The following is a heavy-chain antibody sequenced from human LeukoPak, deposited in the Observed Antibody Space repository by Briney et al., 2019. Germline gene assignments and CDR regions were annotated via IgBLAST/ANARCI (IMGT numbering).Heavy chain of an antibody. CDR2: ISSRSGYI. CDR3: AKRMSSGSYRGLDI. V-gene: IGHV3-21*01. Sequence: PGGSLRLSCAASGFAFSTYNMNWVRQAPGKGLDWVASISSRSGYIYYADSVKGRFTISRDNAKNSLYLQMNSLRPEDTAVYYCAKRMSSGSYRGLDIWGQGTMVTVSS. J-gene: IGHJ3*02. CDR1: GFAFSTYN. D-gene: IGHD1-26*01.